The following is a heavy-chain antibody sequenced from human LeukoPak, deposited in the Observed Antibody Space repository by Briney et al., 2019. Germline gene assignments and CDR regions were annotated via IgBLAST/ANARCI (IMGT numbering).Heavy chain of an antibody. Sequence: GGSLRLSCAASGFTFSSYGMHWVRQAPGKGLEWVAVIWYDGSNKYYADSVKGRFTISRDNSKNTLYLQMNSLRAEDTAVYYCARDGGGGGCTSCLINAFDIWGQGTMVTVSS. J-gene: IGHJ3*02. CDR3: ARDGGGGGCTSCLINAFDI. D-gene: IGHD2-2*01. CDR2: IWYDGSNK. V-gene: IGHV3-33*01. CDR1: GFTFSSYG.